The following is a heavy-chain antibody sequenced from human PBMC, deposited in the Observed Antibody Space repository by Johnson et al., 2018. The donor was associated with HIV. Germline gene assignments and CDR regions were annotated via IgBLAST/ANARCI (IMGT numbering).Heavy chain of an antibody. CDR2: ICCDGSTI. J-gene: IGHJ3*01. V-gene: IGHV3-11*01. CDR1: GFTFSGYA. CDR3: AGGGRGYQDIRSSFGV. D-gene: IGHD3-16*02. Sequence: QVQLVESGGGLVQPGGSLRLSCAASGFTFSGYAMRWVRQAPGKGLEWVAFICCDGSTIYYADSVKGRFTISRDNAQNSLYLQMNSLRAEEAALDYCAGGGRGYQDIRSSFGVWGQGTMGTVSS.